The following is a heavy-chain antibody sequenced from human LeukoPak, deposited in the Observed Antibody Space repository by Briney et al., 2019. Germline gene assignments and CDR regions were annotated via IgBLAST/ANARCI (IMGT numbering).Heavy chain of an antibody. V-gene: IGHV4-34*01. D-gene: IGHD2-21*02. J-gene: IGHJ4*02. CDR2: INHSGST. Sequence: SETLSLTCAVYGGSFSGYYWSWIRQPPGKGLEWIGEINHSGSTNYNPSLKSRVTISVDTSKNQFSLKVRSVTAADTAVYYCARRPGGDRYYFDYWGQGTLVTVSS. CDR3: ARRPGGDRYYFDY. CDR1: GGSFSGYY.